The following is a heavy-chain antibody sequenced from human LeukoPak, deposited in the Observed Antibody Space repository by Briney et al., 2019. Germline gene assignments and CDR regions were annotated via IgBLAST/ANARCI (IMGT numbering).Heavy chain of an antibody. CDR1: GFTFSPYN. V-gene: IGHV3-21*01. CDR2: ISASSTYI. D-gene: IGHD3-22*01. Sequence: GGSLRLSCVASGFTFSPYNMHWVRQAPGKGLEWVSAISASSTYIYYADSVKGRFTVSRDNARDSLYLQMNSLRAEDTAVYYCARFYYYDSSGFDCWGQETLVTVSS. CDR3: ARFYYYDSSGFDC. J-gene: IGHJ4*02.